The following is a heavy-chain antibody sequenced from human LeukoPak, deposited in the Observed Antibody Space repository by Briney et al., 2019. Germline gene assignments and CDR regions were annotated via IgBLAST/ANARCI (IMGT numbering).Heavy chain of an antibody. CDR1: GGSISSSSYY. J-gene: IGHJ4*02. CDR3: ARRYYYDSSPPDY. CDR2: IYYSGST. V-gene: IGHV4-39*01. D-gene: IGHD3-22*01. Sequence: PSETLSLTCTVSGGSISSSSYYWGWIRQPPGKGLEWIGSIYYSGSTYYNPSLKSRVTISVDTSKNQFSLKLSSVTAADTAVYYYARRYYYDSSPPDYWGQGTLVTVSS.